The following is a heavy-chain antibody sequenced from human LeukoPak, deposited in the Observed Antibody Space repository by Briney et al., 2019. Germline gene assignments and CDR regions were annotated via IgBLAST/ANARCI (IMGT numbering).Heavy chain of an antibody. J-gene: IGHJ6*03. CDR2: IRFDGRDE. CDR1: GFSFSNYG. D-gene: IGHD3-3*01. CDR3: ANTSLSHASGHYSYMYV. V-gene: IGHV3-33*06. Sequence: GGTLRLSCAASGFSFSNYGMKWVGQAPGKGVEGVAVIRFDGRDEFYEESVKGRFTISRDNSKNTVSLQVNNVRTEDTAFYYCANTSLSHASGHYSYMYVCGKGTTVTVSS.